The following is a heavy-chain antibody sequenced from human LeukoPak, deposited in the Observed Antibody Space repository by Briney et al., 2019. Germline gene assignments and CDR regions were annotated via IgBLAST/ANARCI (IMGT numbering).Heavy chain of an antibody. Sequence: GSLRLSCAASGFTFSSYWMSWVRQAPGKGLEWVANIKQHGSEKYYADSVKGRFTISRDNAKNSLYLQMNSLRAEDTAVYYCARVRRGSWSGGGAFAFEIWGQGTKVTVSS. J-gene: IGHJ3*02. CDR2: IKQHGSEK. V-gene: IGHV3-7*01. CDR3: ARVRRGSWSGGGAFAFEI. D-gene: IGHD3-10*01. CDR1: GFTFSSYW.